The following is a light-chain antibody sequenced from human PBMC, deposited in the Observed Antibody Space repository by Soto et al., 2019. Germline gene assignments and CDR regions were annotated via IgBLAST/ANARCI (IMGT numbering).Light chain of an antibody. CDR1: SSDVGGNNY. J-gene: IGLJ1*01. Sequence: QSALTKPASVSGSPGQSITISCIGASSDVGGNNYVSWYQQYPGKAPKLMVCDVSNRPSGVSNRFSGSKSGNTASLTISGLQAEDEADYYCSSFTGTSYVFGTGTKVTVL. V-gene: IGLV2-14*01. CDR3: SSFTGTSYV. CDR2: DVS.